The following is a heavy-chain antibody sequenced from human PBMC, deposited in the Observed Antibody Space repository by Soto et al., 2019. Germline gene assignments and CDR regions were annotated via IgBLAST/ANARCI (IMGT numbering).Heavy chain of an antibody. CDR3: ARDRRGYSSSWYPDANYYYYYGMDV. CDR2: IWYDGSNK. D-gene: IGHD6-13*01. Sequence: GGSLRLSCAASGFTFSSYGMHWVRQAPGKGLEWVAVIWYDGSNKYYADSVKGRFTISRDNSKNTLYLQMNSLRAEDTAVYYCARDRRGYSSSWYPDANYYYYYGMDVWGQGTTVTVSS. CDR1: GFTFSSYG. V-gene: IGHV3-33*01. J-gene: IGHJ6*02.